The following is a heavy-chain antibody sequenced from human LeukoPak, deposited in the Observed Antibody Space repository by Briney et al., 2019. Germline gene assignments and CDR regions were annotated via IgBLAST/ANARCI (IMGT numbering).Heavy chain of an antibody. CDR1: GGSTSSGNYY. V-gene: IGHV4-39*01. J-gene: IGHJ4*02. D-gene: IGHD3-3*01. Sequence: PSETLSLTCTVSGGSTSSGNYYWGWIRQPPGKGLEWIGGIYYGGYTYYNPSLKSRVTISVDTSKNQFSLKLSSVTAADTAIYYCQSRFLEWLLDYWGQGTLVTVSS. CDR3: QSRFLEWLLDY. CDR2: IYYGGYT.